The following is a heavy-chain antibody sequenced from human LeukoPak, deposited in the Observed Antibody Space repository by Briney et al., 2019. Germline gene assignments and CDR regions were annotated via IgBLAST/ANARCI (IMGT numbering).Heavy chain of an antibody. Sequence: SDTLSLTCTVSGGSISSYYWSWIRQPAGKGLEWIGCIYSSGSTNYYPFLKSRVTMSVDRSKKHFSLKLSSVTAADTALYYCARQDYSSSSYYFDYWGQGTLVTVSS. CDR2: IYSSGST. CDR1: GGSISSYY. V-gene: IGHV4-4*07. D-gene: IGHD6-13*01. J-gene: IGHJ4*02. CDR3: ARQDYSSSSYYFDY.